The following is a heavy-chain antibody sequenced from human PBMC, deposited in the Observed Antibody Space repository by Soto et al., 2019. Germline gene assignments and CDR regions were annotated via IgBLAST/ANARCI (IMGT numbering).Heavy chain of an antibody. J-gene: IGHJ5*02. D-gene: IGHD6-19*01. CDR2: INWNGGRT. CDR3: ARDRYIETILGYSSGPRFDP. Sequence: EVQLVESGGGVVRPGGSLRLSCAASGFTFDDYGMSWVRQAPGKGLEWVSGINWNGGRTGYADSVKGRFTISRDNAKNSLYLQMNSLRAEDTALYYCARDRYIETILGYSSGPRFDPWGQGTLVTVSS. V-gene: IGHV3-20*04. CDR1: GFTFDDYG.